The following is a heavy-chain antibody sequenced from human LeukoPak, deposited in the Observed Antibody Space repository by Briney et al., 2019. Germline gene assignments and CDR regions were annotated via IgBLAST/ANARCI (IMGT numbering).Heavy chain of an antibody. CDR1: GFTFDTYT. CDR3: AKEVAIDGYALDM. Sequence: GRSLRLSCAASGFTFDTYTLHWVRQPPGKGLEWVSGITWNSAGIAYADSVKGRFTISRDNAKNSVYLQMNSLRTEDTALYYCAKEVAIDGYALDMWGQGTMVSVSS. D-gene: IGHD5-24*01. CDR2: ITWNSAGI. J-gene: IGHJ3*02. V-gene: IGHV3-9*01.